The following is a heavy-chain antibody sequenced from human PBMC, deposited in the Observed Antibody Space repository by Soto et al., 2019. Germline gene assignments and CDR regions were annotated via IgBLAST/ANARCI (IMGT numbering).Heavy chain of an antibody. CDR1: GYTFTSYY. J-gene: IGHJ4*02. V-gene: IGHV1-46*01. Sequence: GASVKVSCKASGYTFTSYYMHWLRQAPGQGLEWMGIINASGGSTGYAQKFQGRVTVTRDTSTSTVYMELSSLRSEDTAVYYCARGPGGSYYWFDYWGQGTLVTVSS. CDR3: ARGPGGSYYWFDY. D-gene: IGHD1-26*01. CDR2: INASGGST.